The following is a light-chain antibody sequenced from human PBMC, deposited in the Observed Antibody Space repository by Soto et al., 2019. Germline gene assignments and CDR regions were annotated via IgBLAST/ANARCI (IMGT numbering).Light chain of an antibody. CDR3: QQSYSTPPRT. CDR2: AAS. J-gene: IGKJ2*01. CDR1: QSISSY. V-gene: IGKV1-39*01. Sequence: DIQMTQSPSSLSASVGDRVTITCRASQSISSYLNWYQQKPGKAPKLLIYAASSVQSGVPSRFSGSGSGTDFTLTISSLQPEDFATYYCQQSYSTPPRTFGQGTKLEIK.